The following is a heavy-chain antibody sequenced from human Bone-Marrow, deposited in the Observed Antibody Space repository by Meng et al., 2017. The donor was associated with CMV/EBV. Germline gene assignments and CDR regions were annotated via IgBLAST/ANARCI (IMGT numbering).Heavy chain of an antibody. CDR3: AKYGDYSD. CDR2: ISYDGSNK. Sequence: SLRLSCAASGFTFSSYGMHWVRQAPGKGLEWVAVISYDGSNKYYADSVKGRFTISRDNSKNTLYLQMNSLRAEDTAVYYCAKYGDYSDWGQGTLVTVSS. V-gene: IGHV3-30*18. J-gene: IGHJ4*02. D-gene: IGHD4-17*01. CDR1: GFTFSSYG.